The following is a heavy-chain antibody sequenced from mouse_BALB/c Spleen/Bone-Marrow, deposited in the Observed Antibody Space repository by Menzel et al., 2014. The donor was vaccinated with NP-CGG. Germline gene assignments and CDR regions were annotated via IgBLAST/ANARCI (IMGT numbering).Heavy chain of an antibody. J-gene: IGHJ1*01. CDR1: GYTFTSYW. V-gene: IGHV1-69*02. CDR3: ARSRGYYDYWYFDV. Sequence: QVQLQQSGAELVKPGASVKLSCKASGYTFTSYWMHWVKQRPGQGLEWIGEIDPSDGYTNYNQKFKGKATLTVDKSSSTAYMQLSSLTSEDSAVYYCARSRGYYDYWYFDVWGAGTTVTVSS. CDR2: IDPSDGYT. D-gene: IGHD2-4*01.